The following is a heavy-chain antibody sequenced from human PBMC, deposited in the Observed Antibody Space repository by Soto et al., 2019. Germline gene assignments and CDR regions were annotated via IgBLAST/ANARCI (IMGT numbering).Heavy chain of an antibody. J-gene: IGHJ4*02. V-gene: IGHV3-64D*06. CDR2: ISSNGGST. Sequence: VRSLRLSCSASVFTFSSYAMHWVRHSPGKGLEYVSAISSNGGSTYYADSVKGRFTISRDNSKNTLYLQMSSLRAEDTAVYYCVNLASVWGSRGWYFSRKTNYWGQGTLVTVSS. D-gene: IGHD6-19*01. CDR3: VNLASVWGSRGWYFSRKTNY. CDR1: VFTFSSYA.